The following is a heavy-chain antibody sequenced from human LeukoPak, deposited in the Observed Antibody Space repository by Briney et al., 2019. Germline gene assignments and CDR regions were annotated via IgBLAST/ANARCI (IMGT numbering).Heavy chain of an antibody. Sequence: ASVKVSCKASGYTFTGFYIHWVRQAPGQGLEWMGWINPDRGGTNYAQKFQGRVTLTRDTSINTAYMELRGLTSDDTAMYYCVREDFVVIPAAMRGDYWGQGTLVIVSS. CDR1: GYTFTGFY. J-gene: IGHJ4*02. CDR2: INPDRGGT. D-gene: IGHD2-2*01. CDR3: VREDFVVIPAAMRGDY. V-gene: IGHV1-2*02.